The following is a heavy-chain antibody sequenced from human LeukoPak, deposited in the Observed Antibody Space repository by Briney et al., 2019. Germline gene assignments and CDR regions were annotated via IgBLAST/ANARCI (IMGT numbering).Heavy chain of an antibody. CDR3: ARWHWLLYYFDS. V-gene: IGHV3-66*01. D-gene: IGHD6-19*01. J-gene: IGHJ4*02. Sequence: GGSLRLSCAASGFNVVSNYMSWVRQAPGKGLEWVSVIYSGGTTYYADSVKDRFTISRDISKNKVYLQMNSLRAEDTAVYYCARWHWLLYYFDSGGQGTLVTVSS. CDR1: GFNVVSNY. CDR2: IYSGGTT.